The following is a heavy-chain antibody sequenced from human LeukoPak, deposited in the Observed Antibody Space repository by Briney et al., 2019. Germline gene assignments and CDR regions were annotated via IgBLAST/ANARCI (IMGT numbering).Heavy chain of an antibody. CDR2: MNHSGST. Sequence: SETLSLTCAVYGGSFSDYYWSWIRQPPGKGLEWIGEMNHSGSTNYNPSLKSRVTISVDTSKNQFSLKLSSVTAADTAVYYCARRVGGYYYYYYMDVWGKGTTVTVSS. CDR1: GGSFSDYY. D-gene: IGHD5/OR15-5a*01. V-gene: IGHV4-34*01. J-gene: IGHJ6*03. CDR3: ARRVGGYYYYYYMDV.